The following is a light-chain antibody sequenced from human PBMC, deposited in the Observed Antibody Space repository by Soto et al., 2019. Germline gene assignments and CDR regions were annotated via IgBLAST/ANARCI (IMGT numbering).Light chain of an antibody. CDR1: QTITTY. Sequence: DIQMTQSPSSLFASVGDSVTITCRASQTITTYLNWYRQKPGKAPKLLIYAASSLQSGVPSRFSGSGSETEFTLTISSLQSEDFAVYYCQQYNNWPPLYTFGQGTKLEIK. V-gene: IGKV1-39*01. CDR2: AAS. CDR3: QQYNNWPPLYT. J-gene: IGKJ2*01.